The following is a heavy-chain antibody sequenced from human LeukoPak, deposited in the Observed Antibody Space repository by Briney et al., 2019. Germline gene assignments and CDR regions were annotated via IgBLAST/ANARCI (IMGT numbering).Heavy chain of an antibody. D-gene: IGHD6-25*01. CDR1: GYTFTTYP. V-gene: IGHV1-46*01. Sequence: ASVKVSCKASGYTFTTYPINWVRQAPGQGLEWMGIINPSGGSTSYAQKFQGRLTMTRDTSTGTFYMDLSGLRSEDTAVYFCARETIAAGKNFDYWGRGTQVTVSS. CDR2: INPSGGST. CDR3: ARETIAAGKNFDY. J-gene: IGHJ4*02.